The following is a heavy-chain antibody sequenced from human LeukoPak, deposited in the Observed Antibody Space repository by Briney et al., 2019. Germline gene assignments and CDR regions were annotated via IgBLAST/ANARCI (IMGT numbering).Heavy chain of an antibody. D-gene: IGHD2-15*01. V-gene: IGHV3-30*02. CDR1: GFTFSSYG. CDR2: IRYDGSNK. Sequence: GGSLRLSCAASGFTFSSYGMHWVRQAPGKGLEWVAFIRYDGSNKYYADSVKGRFTISRDNSKNTLYLQMNSLRAEDTAVYYCAKGCSGGSCYLKSWFDPWGQGTLVTVSS. J-gene: IGHJ5*02. CDR3: AKGCSGGSCYLKSWFDP.